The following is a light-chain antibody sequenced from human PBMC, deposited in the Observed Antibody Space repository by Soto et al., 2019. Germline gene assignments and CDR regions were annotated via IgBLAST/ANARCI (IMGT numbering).Light chain of an antibody. J-gene: IGKJ4*01. CDR2: GAS. CDR3: QQYDGSVLT. Sequence: EIVLMQSPGTLSLSPGESATLSCRATEIVRGPYLTWYQHKPGQAPRLLIHGASTRAPGIPDRFSGSGSWTDFTPTISRLEPEDSAVYYCQQYDGSVLTFGGGTKVEIK. V-gene: IGKV3-20*01. CDR1: EIVRGPY.